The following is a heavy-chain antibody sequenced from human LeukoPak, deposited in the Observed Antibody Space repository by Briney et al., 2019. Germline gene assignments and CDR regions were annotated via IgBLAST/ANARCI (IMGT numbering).Heavy chain of an antibody. V-gene: IGHV4-30-4*01. D-gene: IGHD3-16*02. Sequence: PSETLSLTCTVSGASINTGDYYWSWIRQPPGKGLEWIGYIYYSGSTHYNPSLKSRVTILVDTSKNQFSLKLSSVTAADTAVYYCARGPNYVWGSYRYFDYWGQGTPVAVSS. J-gene: IGHJ4*02. CDR3: ARGPNYVWGSYRYFDY. CDR2: IYYSGST. CDR1: GASINTGDYY.